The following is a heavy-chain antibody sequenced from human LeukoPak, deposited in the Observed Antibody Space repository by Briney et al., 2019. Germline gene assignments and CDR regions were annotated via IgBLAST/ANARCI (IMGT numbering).Heavy chain of an antibody. CDR3: ARDLGLDTTMIFFDY. CDR2: ISAYNGNT. CDR1: GYTFTSFG. J-gene: IGHJ4*02. V-gene: IGHV1-18*01. D-gene: IGHD5-18*01. Sequence: ASVKVSCKASGYTFTSFGISWVRQAPGQGPEWMGWISAYNGNTNYVQKFQGRVTMTTDTSTNTAYMELRSLTSDDTAVYYCARDLGLDTTMIFFDYWGQGTLVTVSS.